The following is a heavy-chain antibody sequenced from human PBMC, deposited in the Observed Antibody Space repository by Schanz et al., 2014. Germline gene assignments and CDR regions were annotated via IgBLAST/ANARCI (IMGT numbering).Heavy chain of an antibody. J-gene: IGHJ6*02. CDR3: VKDLQRELLRDDHYYGMDV. D-gene: IGHD1-26*01. V-gene: IGHV3-30*18. Sequence: VQLVESGGGVVQPGRSLTLSCAVSTSLFSRSVIHWVRQAPGKGLEWVANINQDGSEKYYADSVKGRFTTSRDNSKNTMYLQMNSLRAEDTAVYYCVKDLQRELLRDDHYYGMDVWGQGTTVTVSS. CDR2: INQDGSEK. CDR1: TSLFSRSV.